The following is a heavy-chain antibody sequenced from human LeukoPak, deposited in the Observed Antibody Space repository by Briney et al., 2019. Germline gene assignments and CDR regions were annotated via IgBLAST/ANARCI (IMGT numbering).Heavy chain of an antibody. CDR2: IYYSGST. J-gene: IGHJ5*02. Sequence: PSETLSLTCTVSGGSISSGGYYWSWIRQHPGKGLEWIGYIYYSGSTYYNPSLKSRVTISVDTSKNQFSLKLSSVTAADTAVCYCTVSSGLDNWFDPWGQGTLVTVSS. D-gene: IGHD3-22*01. V-gene: IGHV4-31*03. CDR1: GGSISSGGYY. CDR3: TVSSGLDNWFDP.